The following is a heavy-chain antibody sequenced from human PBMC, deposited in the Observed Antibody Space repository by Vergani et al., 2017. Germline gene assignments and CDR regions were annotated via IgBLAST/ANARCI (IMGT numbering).Heavy chain of an antibody. D-gene: IGHD5-12*01. V-gene: IGHV3-15*01. CDR1: GFTFSNAW. J-gene: IGHJ4*02. Sequence: EVQLVESGGGLVKPGGSLRLSCAASGFTFSNAWMSWVRQAPGKGLEWVGRIKSQTDGGTTDYATPVKGRFTISRDDSKNTLYLQMNSLKTEDTAVYYCTADYSGYARDFDCWSQGALVTVSS. CDR3: TADYSGYARDFDC. CDR2: IKSQTDGGTT.